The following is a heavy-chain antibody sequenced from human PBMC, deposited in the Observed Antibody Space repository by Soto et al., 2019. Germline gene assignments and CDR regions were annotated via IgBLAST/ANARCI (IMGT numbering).Heavy chain of an antibody. CDR2: IIPIFGTA. CDR3: ARVGNYYDSSGYYRWYFDY. CDR1: GGTFSSYA. J-gene: IGHJ4*02. V-gene: IGHV1-69*13. D-gene: IGHD3-22*01. Sequence: SVKVSCKASGGTFSSYAISWVRQAPGQGLEWMGGIIPIFGTANYAQKFQGRVTITADESTSTAYMELSSLRSEDTAVYYCARVGNYYDSSGYYRWYFDYWGQGTLVTVSS.